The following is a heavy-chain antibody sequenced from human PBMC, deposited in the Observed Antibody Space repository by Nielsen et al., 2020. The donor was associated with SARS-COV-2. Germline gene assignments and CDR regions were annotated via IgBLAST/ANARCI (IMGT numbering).Heavy chain of an antibody. CDR2: VSNDGNIQ. CDR1: GFTFSIYA. V-gene: IGHV3-30*18. Sequence: GESLKISCAASGFTFSIYAMHWVRQAPGKGLEWVAVVSNDGNIQYYSDSVKGRFTISRDNSKNTVYLQMNSLRVDDTAVYYCAKDSEVAGYDHWGQGTLVTVSS. J-gene: IGHJ4*02. CDR3: AKDSEVAGYDH. D-gene: IGHD6-19*01.